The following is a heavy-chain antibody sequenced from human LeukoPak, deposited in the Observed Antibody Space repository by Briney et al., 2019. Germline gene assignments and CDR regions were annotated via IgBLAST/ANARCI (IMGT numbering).Heavy chain of an antibody. CDR2: IQYDGSKK. CDR3: AKDIGSYYDY. J-gene: IGHJ4*02. V-gene: IGHV3-30*02. CDR1: GFTFSSYG. Sequence: GGSLRLSCAASGFTFSSYGMHWVRQAPGKGLEWVTFIQYDGSKKYYADSVKGRFTISRDNSKNTLYLEMNSLRAEDTAVYYCAKDIGSYYDYWGQGILVTVSS. D-gene: IGHD3-10*01.